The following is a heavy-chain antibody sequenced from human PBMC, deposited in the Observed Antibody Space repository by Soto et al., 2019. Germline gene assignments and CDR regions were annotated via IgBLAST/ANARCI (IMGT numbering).Heavy chain of an antibody. D-gene: IGHD3-22*01. J-gene: IGHJ4*02. CDR2: IYYSGST. V-gene: IGHV4-61*01. Sequence: LSLTCTVSGGSVSSGSYYWSWIRQPPGKGLEWIGYIYYSGSTNYNPSLKSRVTISVDTSKNQFSLKLSSVTAADTAVYYCARWSGSYYYDSSGPGFDYWGQGTLVTVSS. CDR1: GGSVSSGSYY. CDR3: ARWSGSYYYDSSGPGFDY.